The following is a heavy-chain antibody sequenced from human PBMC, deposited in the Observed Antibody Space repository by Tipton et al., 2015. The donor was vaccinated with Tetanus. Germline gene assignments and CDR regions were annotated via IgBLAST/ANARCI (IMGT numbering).Heavy chain of an antibody. CDR2: FYSTQRT. Sequence: TLSLTCAVSRGSITSDNHYWSWIRHPPGKGLEWIGYFYSTQRTSSSPSLKSRVHISVDTSKNQLSLSLTSVTAADTAVYYCARGRPREPFCVDYGGQGKQVTVSS. J-gene: IGHJ4*02. CDR3: ARGRPREPFCVDY. CDR1: RGSITSDNHY. V-gene: IGHV4-31*11. D-gene: IGHD1-26*01.